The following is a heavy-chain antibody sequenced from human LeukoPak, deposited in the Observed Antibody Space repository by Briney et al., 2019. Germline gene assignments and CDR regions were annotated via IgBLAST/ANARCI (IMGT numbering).Heavy chain of an antibody. CDR1: DFTFSSYW. Sequence: GGSLRLSCAASDFTFSSYWMTWVRQAPGKGLEWVANIKQDGSETYYVDSVKGRFTIFRDNAKNSLCLQMNGLRAEDTAVYYCARGGGYYIYWGQGTLVTVSS. D-gene: IGHD3-22*01. V-gene: IGHV3-7*01. J-gene: IGHJ4*02. CDR3: ARGGGYYIY. CDR2: IKQDGSET.